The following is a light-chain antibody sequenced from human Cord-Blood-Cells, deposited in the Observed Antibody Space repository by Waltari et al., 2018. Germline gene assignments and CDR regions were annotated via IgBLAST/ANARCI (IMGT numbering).Light chain of an antibody. CDR2: DVS. CDR1: STDVGGYTY. CDR3: SSYTSSSSWV. Sequence: SALTQPAAVSGCPGQSLTLSCTGTSTDVGGYTYVSWYQQHPGNAPKLMIYDVSKRPSGVSNRFSGSKSGNTASLTISGLQAEDEADYYCSSYTSSSSWVFGGGTKLTVL. J-gene: IGLJ3*02. V-gene: IGLV2-14*01.